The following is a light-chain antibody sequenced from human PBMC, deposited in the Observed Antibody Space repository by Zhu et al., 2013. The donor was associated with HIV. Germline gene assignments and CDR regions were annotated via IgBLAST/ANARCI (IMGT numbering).Light chain of an antibody. Sequence: QSVLAQPPSISGAPGERVTFSCTGTNFNIGADYDVHWYQQVPGKAPKLLIFGTSNRPSGIPDRFSGFKSGTSASLAITGLQAEDEADYFCGSYAGDNTLVFGGGTKLTVL. J-gene: IGLJ2*01. CDR3: GSYAGDNTLV. CDR1: NFNIGADYD. V-gene: IGLV1-40*01. CDR2: GTS.